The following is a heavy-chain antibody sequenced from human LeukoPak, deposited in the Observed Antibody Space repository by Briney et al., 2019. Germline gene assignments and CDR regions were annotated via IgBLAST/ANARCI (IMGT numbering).Heavy chain of an antibody. V-gene: IGHV3-30*04. CDR2: ISYDGTYA. D-gene: IGHD2/OR15-2a*01. Sequence: GRSLRLSCAASGLTFSSLAMDWVRQAPGKGLEWVGDISYDGTYASYAGSVRGRFTISRDNSKNTLYLQMNSLRIEDTAVYYCATESSLSNWGPGTLVTVSS. CDR3: ATESSLSN. CDR1: GLTFSSLA. J-gene: IGHJ4*02.